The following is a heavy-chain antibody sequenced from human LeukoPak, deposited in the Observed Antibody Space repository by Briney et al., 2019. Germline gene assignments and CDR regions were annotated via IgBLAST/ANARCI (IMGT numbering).Heavy chain of an antibody. CDR1: GYTFTSYG. Sequence: ASVKVSCTASGYTFTSYGISWVRQAPGQGLEWMVWINIYNGNANYEQKLQGRVTMTTDTSTSTAYMELRSLRSDDTAVYYCARDYYDSSGYPWGQGTLVTVSS. V-gene: IGHV1-18*01. CDR2: INIYNGNA. J-gene: IGHJ4*02. D-gene: IGHD3-22*01. CDR3: ARDYYDSSGYP.